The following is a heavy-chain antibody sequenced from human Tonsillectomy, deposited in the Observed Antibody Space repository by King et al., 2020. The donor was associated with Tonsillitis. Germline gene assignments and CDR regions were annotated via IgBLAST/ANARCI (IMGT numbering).Heavy chain of an antibody. CDR3: ARDRPLSYYYDSSGYYYFDY. V-gene: IGHV4-61*02. D-gene: IGHD3-22*01. CDR1: GGSISSGSYY. J-gene: IGHJ4*02. CDR2: IYTSGST. Sequence: QLQESGPGLVKPSQTLSLTCTVSGGSISSGSYYWSWIRQPAGKGLEWIGRIYTSGSTNYNPSLKSLVTMSVDTSKNQFSLKLRSVTAADTAVYYCARDRPLSYYYDSSGYYYFDYWGQGTLVTVSS.